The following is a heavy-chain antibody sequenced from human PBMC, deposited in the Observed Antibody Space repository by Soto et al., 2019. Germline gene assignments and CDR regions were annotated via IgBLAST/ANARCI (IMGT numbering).Heavy chain of an antibody. J-gene: IGHJ4*02. CDR2: ISSSSSTI. V-gene: IGHV3-48*02. CDR3: ASGKDYAEGGY. Sequence: EVQLVESGGGLVQPGGSLRLSCAASGFTFSSYSMNWVRQAPGKGLEWVSYISSSSSTIYYADSVKGRFTISRGNAKNSLYLQMNGLRDEDTAVYYCASGKDYAEGGYWGQGTLVTVSS. D-gene: IGHD4-17*01. CDR1: GFTFSSYS.